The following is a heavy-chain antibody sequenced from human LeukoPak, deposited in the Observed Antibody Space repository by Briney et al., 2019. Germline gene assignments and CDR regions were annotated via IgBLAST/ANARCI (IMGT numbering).Heavy chain of an antibody. J-gene: IGHJ5*02. V-gene: IGHV1-69*04. Sequence: ASVKVSCKASGGTFSSYAISWVRQAPGQGLEWMGRIIPILGIANYAQKFQGRVTITADKSTSTAYIELSSLRSEDTAVYYCARAPDYYDSSGYQANWFDPWGQGTLVTVSS. D-gene: IGHD3-22*01. CDR3: ARAPDYYDSSGYQANWFDP. CDR2: IIPILGIA. CDR1: GGTFSSYA.